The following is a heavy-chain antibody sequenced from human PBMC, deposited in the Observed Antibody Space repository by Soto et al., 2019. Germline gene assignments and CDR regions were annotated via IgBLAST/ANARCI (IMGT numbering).Heavy chain of an antibody. Sequence: SETLSLTCTVSGGSISSYYWSWIRQPPGKGLEWIGYIYYSGSTNYNPSLKSRVTISVDTSKNQFSLKLSSVTAADTAVYYCASHRLSIAAAGRKPPTNHWFDPWGQGTLVTVS. V-gene: IGHV4-59*08. CDR2: IYYSGST. CDR1: GGSISSYY. D-gene: IGHD6-13*01. CDR3: ASHRLSIAAAGRKPPTNHWFDP. J-gene: IGHJ5*02.